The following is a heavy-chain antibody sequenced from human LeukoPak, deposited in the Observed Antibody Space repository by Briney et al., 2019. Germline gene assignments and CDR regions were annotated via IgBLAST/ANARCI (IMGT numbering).Heavy chain of an antibody. CDR2: INHSGST. V-gene: IGHV4-34*01. Sequence: PSETLSLTCAVYGGSFSGYYWSWIRQPPGKGLEWIGEINHSGSTNYNPSLKSRVTISVDTSKNQFSLKLSSVTAADTAVYYCARYGSGSNSPRRWFDPWGQGTLVTVSS. J-gene: IGHJ5*02. D-gene: IGHD3-10*01. CDR3: ARYGSGSNSPRRWFDP. CDR1: GGSFSGYY.